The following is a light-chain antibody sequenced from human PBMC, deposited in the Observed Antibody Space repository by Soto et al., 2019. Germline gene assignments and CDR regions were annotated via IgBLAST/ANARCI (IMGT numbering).Light chain of an antibody. CDR3: GTWDNSLSVLYV. J-gene: IGLJ1*01. CDR1: SSNIGNNY. Sequence: QSVLTPPPSVSAAPGQKVTISCSGSSSNIGNNYVSWYQHLSGTAPKLLIYDNNKRPSGIPDRFSGSKSGTSATLGITGLQTGDEAHYYCGTWDNSLSVLYVFGTGTKVTVL. CDR2: DNN. V-gene: IGLV1-51*01.